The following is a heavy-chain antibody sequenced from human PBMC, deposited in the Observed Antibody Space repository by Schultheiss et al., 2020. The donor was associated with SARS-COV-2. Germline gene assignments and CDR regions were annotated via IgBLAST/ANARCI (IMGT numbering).Heavy chain of an antibody. V-gene: IGHV4-39*07. CDR3: ARGHSKRGYCSSTSCRSNYYYYMDV. D-gene: IGHD2-2*01. CDR1: GGSISSSSYY. Sequence: SQTLSLTCTVSGGSISSSSYYWSWIRQPPGKGLEWIGEINHSGDTNYNPSLKSRVTISVDTSKNQISLKVNSVTAADTAVYYCARGHSKRGYCSSTSCRSNYYYYMDVWGKGTTVTVSS. CDR2: INHSGDT. J-gene: IGHJ6*03.